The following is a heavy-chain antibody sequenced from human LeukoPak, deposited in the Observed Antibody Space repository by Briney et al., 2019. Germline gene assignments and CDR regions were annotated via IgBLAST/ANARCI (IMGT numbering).Heavy chain of an antibody. D-gene: IGHD3-10*01. CDR3: ARILHYGAPDAFDI. J-gene: IGHJ3*02. CDR2: IDWDDDK. V-gene: IGHV2-70*11. CDR1: GFSLSTSGMC. Sequence: SGPTLVKPTQTLTLTCTFSGFSLSTSGMCVSWIRQPPGKALEWLARIDWDDDKYYSTSLKTRLTISKDTSKNQVVLTMTNMDPVDTATYYCARILHYGAPDAFDIWGQGTMVTVSS.